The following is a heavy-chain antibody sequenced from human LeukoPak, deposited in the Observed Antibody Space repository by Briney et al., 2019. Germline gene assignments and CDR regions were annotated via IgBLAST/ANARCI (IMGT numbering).Heavy chain of an antibody. CDR2: IGPDGGTT. CDR1: GFTFYSYG. Sequence: GGSLRLSCAASGFTFYSYGMHWVRQAPGKGLEYVSGIGPDGGTTYYANSVKGRFTISRDNSKYMLYLQMGSLTADDMAVYYCARGAQLIDYWGQGTLVTVSS. D-gene: IGHD3-16*01. CDR3: ARGAQLIDY. V-gene: IGHV3-64*01. J-gene: IGHJ4*02.